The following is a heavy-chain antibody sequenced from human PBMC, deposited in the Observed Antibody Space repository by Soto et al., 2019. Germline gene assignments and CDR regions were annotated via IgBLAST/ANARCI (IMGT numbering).Heavy chain of an antibody. CDR3: ATWARRGVFEI. CDR2: IYHSGNT. J-gene: IGHJ3*02. D-gene: IGHD2-8*01. Sequence: QVQLQESGPGLVKPSQTLSLTCIVSGGFISSGDYFWSWIRQSPGKGLVWIGNIYHSGNTYYTPSLKSRATISVATSKNEFSLRLSSVTAADTAVYYCATWARRGVFEIWGQGTMVTVSS. V-gene: IGHV4-30-4*01. CDR1: GGFISSGDYF.